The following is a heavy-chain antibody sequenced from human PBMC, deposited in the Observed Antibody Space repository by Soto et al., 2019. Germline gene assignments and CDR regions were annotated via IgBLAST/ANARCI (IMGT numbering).Heavy chain of an antibody. J-gene: IGHJ6*02. CDR2: TYYRSKWYN. V-gene: IGHV6-1*01. CDR1: GDSVSSNSAS. D-gene: IGHD2-15*01. Sequence: SQTLSLTCAISGDSVSSNSASWNWIRQSPSRGLEWLGRTYYRSKWYNDYAVSVKSRITINPDASKNQFSLQLNSVTPEDTAVYYCARGVGYCSGGSCYDGMDVWGQGTTVTVSS. CDR3: ARGVGYCSGGSCYDGMDV.